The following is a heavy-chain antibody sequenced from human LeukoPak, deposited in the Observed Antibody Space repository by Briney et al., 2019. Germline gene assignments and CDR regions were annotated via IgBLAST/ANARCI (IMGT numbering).Heavy chain of an antibody. CDR2: IIPIFGTA. J-gene: IGHJ1*01. Sequence: GSSVKVSCKASGGTFSSYAISWVRQAPGQGLEWMGRIIPIFGTANYAQKLQGRVTMTTDTSTSTAYMELRSLRSDDTAVYYCASPTSGYYYGPAEYFQHWGQGSLVTVSS. CDR1: GGTFSSYA. CDR3: ASPTSGYYYGPAEYFQH. V-gene: IGHV1-69*05. D-gene: IGHD3-22*01.